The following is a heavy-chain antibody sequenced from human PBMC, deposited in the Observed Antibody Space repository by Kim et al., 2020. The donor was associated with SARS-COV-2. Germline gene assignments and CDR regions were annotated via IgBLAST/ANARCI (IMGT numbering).Heavy chain of an antibody. J-gene: IGHJ3*02. V-gene: IGHV4-39*01. CDR3: SSTMVRGVIDAFDI. D-gene: IGHD3-10*01. Sequence: PSRDSRVTISVDTSKNQFSLKLSSVTAADTAVYYCSSTMVRGVIDAFDIWGQGTMVTVSS.